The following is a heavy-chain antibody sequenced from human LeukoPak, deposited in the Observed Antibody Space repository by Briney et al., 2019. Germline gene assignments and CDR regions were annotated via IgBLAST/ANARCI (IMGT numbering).Heavy chain of an antibody. D-gene: IGHD3-9*01. Sequence: LMVSSAPSALSLERDSIWVVRQALRKKLEWVSAISGSGGSTYYADSVKGRFTISRDNSKNTLYLQMNSLRAEDTAVYYCAKDLLPYYDILTGYYHWGQGTLVTVSS. V-gene: IGHV3-23*01. CDR1: ALSLERDS. CDR2: ISGSGGST. CDR3: AKDLLPYYDILTGYYH. J-gene: IGHJ4*02.